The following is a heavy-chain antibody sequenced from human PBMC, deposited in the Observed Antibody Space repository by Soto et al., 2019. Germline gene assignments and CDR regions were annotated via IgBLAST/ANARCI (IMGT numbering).Heavy chain of an antibody. Sequence: QVQLVKSGGGVVQPGRSLRLSCAASGFTFSSYAMHWVRQAPGKGLEWVAVISYDGSNKYYADSVKGRFTISRDNSKNTLYLQMNSLRAEDTAVYYCARDSKMPDRYYYYGMDVWGQGTTVTVSS. CDR3: ARDSKMPDRYYYYGMDV. D-gene: IGHD2-2*01. V-gene: IGHV3-30-3*01. CDR2: ISYDGSNK. J-gene: IGHJ6*01. CDR1: GFTFSSYA.